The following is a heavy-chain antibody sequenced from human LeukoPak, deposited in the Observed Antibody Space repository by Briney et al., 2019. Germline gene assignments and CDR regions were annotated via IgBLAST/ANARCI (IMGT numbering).Heavy chain of an antibody. CDR3: ARGLGVHGHCADF. V-gene: IGHV3-7*01. D-gene: IGHD2-21*02. CDR1: GFTFSSCW. J-gene: IGHJ4*02. CDR2: IKQDGSEQ. Sequence: PGGSLRLSCAASGFTFSSCWTTWVRQAPGKGLEWVANIKQDGSEQYYVDSVKGRFTISRDNAKNSLYLQMNSLRAEDTAVYYCARGLGVHGHCADFWGQGTLVTVSS.